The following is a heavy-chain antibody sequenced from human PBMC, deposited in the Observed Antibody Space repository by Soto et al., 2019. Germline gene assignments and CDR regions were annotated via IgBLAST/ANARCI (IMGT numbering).Heavy chain of an antibody. D-gene: IGHD3-22*01. Sequence: KFQGRVTITRDTSASTAYMELSSLRSEDTAVYYCARDLGGYYPWGQGTLVTVSS. CDR3: ARDLGGYYP. J-gene: IGHJ5*02. V-gene: IGHV1-3*01.